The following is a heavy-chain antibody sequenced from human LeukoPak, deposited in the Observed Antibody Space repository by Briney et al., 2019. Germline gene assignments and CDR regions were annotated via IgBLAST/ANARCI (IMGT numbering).Heavy chain of an antibody. CDR3: ARYDGSRRGQFDL. V-gene: IGHV1-69*04. CDR1: GGTFSSYA. Sequence: GASVKVSCKASGGTFSSYAISWVRQAPGQGLEWMGRIIPILGIANHAQKFQGRVTITADKSTSTAYMELSSLRPEDTAVYYCARYDGSRRGQFDLWGRGTLVTVSS. CDR2: IIPILGIA. J-gene: IGHJ2*01. D-gene: IGHD3-10*01.